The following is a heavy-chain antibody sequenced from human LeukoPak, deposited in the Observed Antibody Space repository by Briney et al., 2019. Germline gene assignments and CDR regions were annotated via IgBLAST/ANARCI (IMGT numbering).Heavy chain of an antibody. V-gene: IGHV1-3*01. Sequence: GASVKVSCKASGYTFTSYAMHWVRQAPGQRLEWMGWINAGNGNTKYSQKFQGRVTITRDTSASTAYMELSSLRSEDTAVYYCARDKRIVATISSYYYGMDVWGQGTTVTVSS. D-gene: IGHD5-12*01. J-gene: IGHJ6*02. CDR3: ARDKRIVATISSYYYGMDV. CDR1: GYTFTSYA. CDR2: INAGNGNT.